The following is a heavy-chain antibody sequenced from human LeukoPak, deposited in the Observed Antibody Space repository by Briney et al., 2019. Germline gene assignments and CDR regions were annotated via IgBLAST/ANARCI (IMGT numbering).Heavy chain of an antibody. CDR2: ITGRGGT. CDR1: GLTFSNYA. V-gene: IGHV3-23*01. CDR3: AKDPNGDYIGAFDS. Sequence: GGSLRLSCAASGLTFSNYAMTWVRQAPGKGLEWISSITGRGGTSYTDSVKGRFTVYRDNSKNTLYLQMNSLRVRDTALYYCAKDPNGDYIGAFDSWGQGTMVTVSS. J-gene: IGHJ3*01. D-gene: IGHD4-17*01.